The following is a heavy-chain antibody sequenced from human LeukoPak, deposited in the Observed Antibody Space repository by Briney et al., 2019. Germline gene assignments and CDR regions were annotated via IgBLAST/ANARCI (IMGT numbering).Heavy chain of an antibody. Sequence: RASVTVSCTASGYTFTSYYMHWVRQAPGQGLEWMGIINPSGGSTSYAQKFQGRVTMTRDTSTSTVYMELSSLRSEDTAVYYCARGRSVEMATIFRYFQHWGQGTLVTVSS. CDR2: INPSGGST. CDR1: GYTFTSYY. J-gene: IGHJ1*01. CDR3: ARGRSVEMATIFRYFQH. V-gene: IGHV1-46*01. D-gene: IGHD5-24*01.